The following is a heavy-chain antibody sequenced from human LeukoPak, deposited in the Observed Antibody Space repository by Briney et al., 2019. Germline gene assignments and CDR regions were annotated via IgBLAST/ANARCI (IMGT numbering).Heavy chain of an antibody. J-gene: IGHJ3*02. D-gene: IGHD3-22*01. Sequence: SVKVSCKASGGTFSSYAISWVRQAPGQGLEWMGGIIPIFGTANYAQKFQGRVTMTRDMSTSIVYMELSSLRSEDTAVYYCARGRHYYDSSDYYYEGDAFDIWGQGTMVTVSS. CDR3: ARGRHYYDSSDYYYEGDAFDI. CDR2: IIPIFGTA. V-gene: IGHV1-69*05. CDR1: GGTFSSYA.